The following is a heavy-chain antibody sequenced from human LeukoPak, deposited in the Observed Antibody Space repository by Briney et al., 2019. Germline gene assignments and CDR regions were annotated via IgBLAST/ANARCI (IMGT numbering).Heavy chain of an antibody. Sequence: ASQTLSLTCTVSGGSISSGGYYWSWIRQHPGKGLEWIGYIYYSGSTYYNPSLKSRVTISVDTSKNQFSLKPSSVTAADTAVYYCALYLPAFGYRFDPWGQGTLVTVSS. CDR3: ALYLPAFGYRFDP. D-gene: IGHD2-2*01. J-gene: IGHJ5*02. V-gene: IGHV4-31*03. CDR1: GGSISSGGYY. CDR2: IYYSGST.